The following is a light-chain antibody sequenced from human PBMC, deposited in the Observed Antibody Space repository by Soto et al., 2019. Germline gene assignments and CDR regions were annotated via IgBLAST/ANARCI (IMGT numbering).Light chain of an antibody. CDR3: SAWDNSLNGYV. CDR1: SSNIGSNT. V-gene: IGLV1-44*01. J-gene: IGLJ1*01. Sequence: QSVLTQPLSASASPGQRVTISCSGGSSNIGSNTVAWYQHLPGTTPPRLIFTAGQRPSGVPGRFSGSKSGTSASLAISGLQSEDEGDYYWSAWDNSLNGYVFGPGTKLTVL. CDR2: TAG.